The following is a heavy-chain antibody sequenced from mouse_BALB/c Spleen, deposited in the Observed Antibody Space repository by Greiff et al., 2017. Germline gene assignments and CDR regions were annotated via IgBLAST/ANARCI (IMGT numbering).Heavy chain of an antibody. CDR2: IWGGGST. V-gene: IGHV2-6-4*01. CDR1: GFSLSRYS. J-gene: IGHJ4*01. CDR3: ARNNEVPAPMDY. Sequence: VQRVESGPGLVAPSQSLSITCTVSGFSLSRYSVHWVRQPPGKGLEWLGMIWGGGSTDYNSALKSRLSISKDNSKSQVFLKMNSLQTDDTAMYYCARNNEVPAPMDYWGQGTSVTVSS. D-gene: IGHD2-14*01.